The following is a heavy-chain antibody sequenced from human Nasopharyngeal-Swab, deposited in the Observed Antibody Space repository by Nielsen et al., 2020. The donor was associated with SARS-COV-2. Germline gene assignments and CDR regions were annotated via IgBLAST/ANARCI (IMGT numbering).Heavy chain of an antibody. D-gene: IGHD1-26*01. CDR1: GFTFSSYA. CDR2: ISGSGGST. V-gene: IGHV3-23*01. CDR3: AKVSWEWELLRWYFDY. J-gene: IGHJ4*02. Sequence: GESLKISCAASGFTFSSYAMSWVRQAPGEGLEWVSAISGSGGSTYYADSVKGRFTISRDNSKNTLYLQMNSLRAEDTAVYYCAKVSWEWELLRWYFDYWGQGTLVTVSS.